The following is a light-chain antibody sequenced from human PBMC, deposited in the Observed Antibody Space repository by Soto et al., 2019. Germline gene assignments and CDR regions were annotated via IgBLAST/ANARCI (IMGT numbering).Light chain of an antibody. CDR1: QSPLHSNGYNY. CDR3: AQCLRTPLT. V-gene: IGKV2-28*01. Sequence: DIVMTQSPLSLTVTPGEPASISCRSSQSPLHSNGYNYLDWYLEKPGQSPQLLTYLGSNRASGVPDRFIGSGSGTDFTLKISRVEAEDVGVYYCAQCLRTPLTFGGGTKVEIK. CDR2: LGS. J-gene: IGKJ4*02.